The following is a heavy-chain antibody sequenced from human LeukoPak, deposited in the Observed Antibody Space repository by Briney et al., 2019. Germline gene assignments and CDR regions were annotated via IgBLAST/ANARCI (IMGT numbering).Heavy chain of an antibody. V-gene: IGHV3-74*01. CDR2: INSDGSST. CDR3: ARGGAAMAYY. CDR1: GFNFSSYW. D-gene: IGHD5-18*01. Sequence: PGGPLRPSCAASGFNFSSYWMHWVRQAPGKGLVWVSRINSDGSSTSYADSMKGRFTISRDNAKNTLYLQMNSLRVEDTAVYYCARGGAAMAYYWGQGTLVTVSS. J-gene: IGHJ4*02.